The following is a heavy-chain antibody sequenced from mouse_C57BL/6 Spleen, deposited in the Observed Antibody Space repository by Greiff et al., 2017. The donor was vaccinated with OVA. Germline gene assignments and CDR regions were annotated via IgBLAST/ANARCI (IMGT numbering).Heavy chain of an antibody. J-gene: IGHJ1*03. CDR1: GYTFTDYY. CDR3: ARGLRFHWYFDV. V-gene: IGHV1-26*01. Sequence: EVQLQQSGPELVKPGASVKISCKASGYTFTDYYMNWVKQSHGKSLEWIGDINPNNGGTSYNQKFKGKATLTVDKSSSTAYMELRSLTSEDSAVYYCARGLRFHWYFDVWGTGTTVTVSS. D-gene: IGHD1-1*01. CDR2: INPNNGGT.